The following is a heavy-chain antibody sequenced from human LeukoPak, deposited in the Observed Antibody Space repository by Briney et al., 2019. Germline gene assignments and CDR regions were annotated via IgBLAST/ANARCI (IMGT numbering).Heavy chain of an antibody. J-gene: IGHJ5*02. V-gene: IGHV4-34*01. CDR1: GGSFSGYY. CDR2: INHSGST. D-gene: IGHD2-2*01. Sequence: PSGTLSLTCAVYGGSFSGYYWSWIRQPPGKGLEWIGEINHSGSTNYNPSLKSRVTISVDTSKNQFSLKLSSVTAADTAVYYCARATHKGYCSSTSCYFWFDPWGRGTLVTVSS. CDR3: ARATHKGYCSSTSCYFWFDP.